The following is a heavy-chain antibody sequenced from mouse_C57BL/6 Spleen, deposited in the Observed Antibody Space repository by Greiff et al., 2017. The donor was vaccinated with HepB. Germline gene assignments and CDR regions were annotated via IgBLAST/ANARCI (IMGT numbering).Heavy chain of an antibody. Sequence: VQGVESGPGLVAPSQSLSITCTVSGFSLTSYGVDWVRQSPGKGLEWLGVIWGVGSTNYTSALKSRLSISKDNSKSQVFLKMNSLQTDDTAMYYCASSYGNSWFAYWGQGTLVTVSA. D-gene: IGHD2-10*02. V-gene: IGHV2-6*01. CDR3: ASSYGNSWFAY. CDR2: IWGVGST. CDR1: GFSLTSYG. J-gene: IGHJ3*01.